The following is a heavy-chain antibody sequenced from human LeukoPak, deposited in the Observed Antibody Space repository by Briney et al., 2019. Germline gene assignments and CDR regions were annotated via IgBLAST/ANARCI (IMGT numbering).Heavy chain of an antibody. CDR3: ARGGELWFGELFFPFDY. CDR2: INHSGST. J-gene: IGHJ4*02. CDR1: GGSFSGYY. Sequence: PSETLSLTCAVYGGSFSGYYWSWIRQPPGKGLEWIGEINHSGSTNYNPSLKSRVTISVDTSKNQFSLKLSSVTAADTAVYYCARGGELWFGELFFPFDYWGQGTLVTVSS. V-gene: IGHV4-34*01. D-gene: IGHD3-10*01.